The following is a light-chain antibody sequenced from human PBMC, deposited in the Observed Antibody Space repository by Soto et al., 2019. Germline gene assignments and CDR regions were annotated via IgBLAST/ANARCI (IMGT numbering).Light chain of an antibody. CDR1: QRMSSN. CDR3: QQHKNWLALT. Sequence: EIVMTQSPATLSVSPGERATLSCRASQRMSSNLAWYQQKPGQAPRLLIYGASTRATGIPARFSGSGSGTEFTLTISSLQSEDSAVYYCQQHKNWLALTSGGGTKVEIK. V-gene: IGKV3-15*01. J-gene: IGKJ4*01. CDR2: GAS.